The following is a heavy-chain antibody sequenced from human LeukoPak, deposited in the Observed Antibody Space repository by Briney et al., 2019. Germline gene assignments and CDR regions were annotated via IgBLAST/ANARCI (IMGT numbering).Heavy chain of an antibody. J-gene: IGHJ4*02. D-gene: IGHD1-26*01. CDR1: GYTFTSYY. CDR3: ARDALRSESRGATFDY. V-gene: IGHV1-46*01. CDR2: INPSGGST. Sequence: ASVKVSCKASGYTFTSYYMHWVRQAPGQGLEWMGIINPSGGSTSYAQKFQGRVATTRDTSTSTVYMELSSLRSEDTAVYYCARDALRSESRGATFDYWGQGTLVTVSS.